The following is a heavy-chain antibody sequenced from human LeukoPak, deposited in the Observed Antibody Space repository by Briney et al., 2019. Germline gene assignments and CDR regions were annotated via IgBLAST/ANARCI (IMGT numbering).Heavy chain of an antibody. D-gene: IGHD6-13*01. CDR1: GYTFTGYY. V-gene: IGHV1-2*02. J-gene: IGHJ4*02. CDR3: AKDPGYSSSRLAIDY. CDR2: INPNSGGT. Sequence: ASVKVSCKASGYTFTGYYMHWVRQAPGQGLEWMGWINPNSGGTNYAQKFQGRVTMTRDTSISTAYMELSRLRAEDTAVYYCAKDPGYSSSRLAIDYWGQGTLVTVSS.